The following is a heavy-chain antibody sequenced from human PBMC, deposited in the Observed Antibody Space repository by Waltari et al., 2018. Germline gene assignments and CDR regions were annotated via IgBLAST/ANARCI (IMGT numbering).Heavy chain of an antibody. CDR1: GFTVSSNY. Sequence: EVQLVESGGGLIQPGGSLRLSCAASGFTVSSNYMSWVRQAPGKGLEWVSGIYSGGSTYYADSVKGRFTISRDNSKNTLYLQMNSLRAEDTAVYYCASTRVATGYGMDVWGQGTTVTVSS. CDR3: ASTRVATGYGMDV. CDR2: IYSGGST. J-gene: IGHJ6*02. D-gene: IGHD3-10*01. V-gene: IGHV3-53*01.